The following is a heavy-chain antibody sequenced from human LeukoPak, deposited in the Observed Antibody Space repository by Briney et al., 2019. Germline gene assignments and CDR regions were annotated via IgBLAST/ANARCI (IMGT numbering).Heavy chain of an antibody. Sequence: GGSLRLSCAGSGFTFSSYSMNWVRQAPGKGLEWVSSISSSSSSYKYYADSVKGRFTISRDNAKNSLYLQMNSLRAEDTAVYYCARDISGIAVAFDYWGQGTLVTVSS. CDR3: ARDISGIAVAFDY. V-gene: IGHV3-21*01. CDR1: GFTFSSYS. D-gene: IGHD6-19*01. CDR2: ISSSSSSYK. J-gene: IGHJ4*02.